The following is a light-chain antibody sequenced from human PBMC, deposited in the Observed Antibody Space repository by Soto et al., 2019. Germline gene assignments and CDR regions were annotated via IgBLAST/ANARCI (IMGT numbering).Light chain of an antibody. J-gene: IGKJ5*01. V-gene: IGKV3-20*01. Sequence: EIILTQSPDTLSLSPGEGATLSCRASQSIGGNFLAWYQQRRGQAPRLPIHGASNRATGIPDRFSGSGSGTDFTLTITRLEPEDFAVYYCQHYVSPPITFGQGTRLEIK. CDR1: QSIGGNF. CDR3: QHYVSPPIT. CDR2: GAS.